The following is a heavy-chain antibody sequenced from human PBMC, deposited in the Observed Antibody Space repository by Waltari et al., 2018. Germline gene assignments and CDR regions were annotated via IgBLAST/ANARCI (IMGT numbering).Heavy chain of an antibody. CDR2: CEPEDGET. Sequence: QVQLVQSGAEVKKPGASVKVSCKVSGYTLTELSMHWVRQAPGKGLGWMGGCEPEDGETIYAQKFQGRVTITADESTSTGYMELGSLRAEDTAVYYCARARPYNWNFRYWGQGTLVTVSS. D-gene: IGHD1-7*01. V-gene: IGHV1-24*01. CDR3: ARARPYNWNFRY. J-gene: IGHJ4*02. CDR1: GYTLTELS.